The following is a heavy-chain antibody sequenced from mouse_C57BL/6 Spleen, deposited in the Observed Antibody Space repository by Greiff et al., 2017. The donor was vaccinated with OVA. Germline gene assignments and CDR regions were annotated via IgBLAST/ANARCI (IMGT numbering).Heavy chain of an antibody. CDR1: GIDFSRYW. V-gene: IGHV4-1*01. D-gene: IGHD1-1*01. CDR2: INPDSSTI. Sequence: AASGIDFSRYWMSWVRRAPGKGLEWIGEINPDSSTINYAPSLKDKFIISRDNAKNTLYLQMSKVRSEDTALYYCARVYGSSFSYAMDYWGQGTSVTVSS. CDR3: ARVYGSSFSYAMDY. J-gene: IGHJ4*01.